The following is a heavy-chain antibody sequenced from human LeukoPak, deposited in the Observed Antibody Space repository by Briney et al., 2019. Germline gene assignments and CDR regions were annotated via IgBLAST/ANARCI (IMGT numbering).Heavy chain of an antibody. CDR3: ARQTGSGLFTLP. Sequence: KASETLSLTCAVSGGSISSGGYSWSWIRQPPGKGLEWIGSIYYTGNTYYNASLKSRVTISIDTSKNQISLRLTSVTAADTAMYYCARQTGSGLFTLPGGQGTLVTVSS. CDR1: GGSISSGGYS. CDR2: IYYTGNT. J-gene: IGHJ4*02. V-gene: IGHV4-30-2*03. D-gene: IGHD3/OR15-3a*01.